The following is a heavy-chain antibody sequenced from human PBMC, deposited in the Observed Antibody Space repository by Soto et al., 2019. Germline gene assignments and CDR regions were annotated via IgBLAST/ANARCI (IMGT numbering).Heavy chain of an antibody. CDR2: ISGSGGST. D-gene: IGHD3-22*01. CDR1: RFTFSSYA. CDR3: AKGGYYYDSSGYIY. V-gene: IGHV3-23*01. J-gene: IGHJ4*02. Sequence: LSLTCAASRFTFSSYAMSWVRQAPGKGLEWVSGISGSGGSTYYADSVKGRFSISRDNSKNTLYLQMSSLRAEDTAVYYCAKGGYYYDSSGYIYWGQGTLVTVSS.